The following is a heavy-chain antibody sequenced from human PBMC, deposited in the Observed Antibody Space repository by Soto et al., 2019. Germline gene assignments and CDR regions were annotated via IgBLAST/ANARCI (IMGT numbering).Heavy chain of an antibody. CDR2: IIPILGIA. J-gene: IGHJ6*01. CDR1: GGTFSSYT. D-gene: IGHD1-26*01. CDR3: SAWDGGMDS. Sequence: QVQLVQSGAEVKKPGSSVKVSCKASGGTFSSYTISWVRQAPGQGLEWMGRIIPILGIANYAQKFQGRVSNTAHKARSTASRELGSRSSEDAAVYYRSAWDGGMDSWRQGPTVTVPS. V-gene: IGHV1-69*02.